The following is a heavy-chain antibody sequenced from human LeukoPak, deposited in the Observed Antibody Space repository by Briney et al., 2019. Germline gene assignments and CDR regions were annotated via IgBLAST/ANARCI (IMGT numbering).Heavy chain of an antibody. CDR2: INLNSGGT. CDR1: AYTFTGYY. V-gene: IGHV1-2*02. J-gene: IGHJ5*02. Sequence: ASVKVSCKASAYTFTGYYIHCVRQTPGQGLEWMGWINLNSGGTDYAQRFQGRLTMTRDTPISTAYRERSRLRSDDTGIYSCAGDPPLCRGGHCQRFDPWGQGTLVTVSS. CDR3: AGDPPLCRGGHCQRFDP. D-gene: IGHD2-21*02.